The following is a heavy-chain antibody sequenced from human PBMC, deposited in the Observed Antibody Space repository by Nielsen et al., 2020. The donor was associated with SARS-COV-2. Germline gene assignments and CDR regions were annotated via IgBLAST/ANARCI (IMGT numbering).Heavy chain of an antibody. V-gene: IGHV3-23*01. D-gene: IGHD3-10*01. Sequence: GGSLRLSCAASGFTFSSYGMHWVRRTPGRGLQWVSGISASGGSTYYTDSVKGRFAVSRDNSRNTLYLQMHSLRVEDTALYYCAKDDVVRGDAFDIWGQGTMVTVSS. CDR3: AKDDVVRGDAFDI. CDR2: ISASGGST. CDR1: GFTFSSYG. J-gene: IGHJ3*02.